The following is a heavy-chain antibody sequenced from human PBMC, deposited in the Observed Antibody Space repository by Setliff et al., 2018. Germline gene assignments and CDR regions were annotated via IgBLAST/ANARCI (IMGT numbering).Heavy chain of an antibody. CDR1: GGSISSGSYY. J-gene: IGHJ4*02. D-gene: IGHD6-19*01. CDR3: ARHRAVAGAYYFDF. CDR2: IYTSGST. Sequence: PSETLSLTCTVSGGSISSGSYYWSWIRQPAGKGLEWIGHIYTSGSTNYNPSLKSRVTISVDTSKNQFSLKLSSVTAADTAVYYCARHRAVAGAYYFDFWGQGTQVTVSS. V-gene: IGHV4-61*09.